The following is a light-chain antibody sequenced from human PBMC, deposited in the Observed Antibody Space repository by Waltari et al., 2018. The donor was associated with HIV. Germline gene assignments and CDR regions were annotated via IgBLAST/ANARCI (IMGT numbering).Light chain of an antibody. CDR3: RLYYGGAWV. J-gene: IGLJ3*02. V-gene: IGLV7-43*01. CDR2: DID. CDR1: TGAVTSDYY. Sequence: QTVVTQEPSLPVSPGGTVTLTCASSTGAVTSDYYANWFQQKPGQAPRPLIYDIDHKPSWTPAWCSGSRLGGKAALTLPAVQPEDEAEYYGRLYYGGAWVFGGGTKLTVL.